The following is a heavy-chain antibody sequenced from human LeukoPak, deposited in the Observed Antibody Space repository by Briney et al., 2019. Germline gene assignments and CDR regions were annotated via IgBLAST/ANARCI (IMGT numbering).Heavy chain of an antibody. CDR2: IKSKTDGGTT. V-gene: IGHV3-15*01. CDR3: TTDPGYYYGSGSYRGY. J-gene: IGHJ4*02. D-gene: IGHD3-10*01. Sequence: SGGSLRLSCAASGFTFSNAWMSWVRQAPGKGLEWVGRIKSKTDGGTTDYAAPVKGSFTISRDDSKNTLYLQMNSLKTEDTAVYYCTTDPGYYYGSGSYRGYWGQGTLVTVSS. CDR1: GFTFSNAW.